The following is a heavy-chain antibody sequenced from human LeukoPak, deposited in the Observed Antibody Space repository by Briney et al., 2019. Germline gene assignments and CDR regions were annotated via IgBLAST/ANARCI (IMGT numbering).Heavy chain of an antibody. J-gene: IGHJ4*02. CDR1: GGSISSYY. Sequence: SETLSLTCTVSGGSISSYYWSWIRQPPGKGLEWIGYIYYSGSTNYNPSLKSRVTISVDTSKNQFSLKLSSVTAADTAVYYCARHGPGVYYYGSGSFDYWGQGTLVTVSS. V-gene: IGHV4-59*08. CDR3: ARHGPGVYYYGSGSFDY. CDR2: IYYSGST. D-gene: IGHD3-10*01.